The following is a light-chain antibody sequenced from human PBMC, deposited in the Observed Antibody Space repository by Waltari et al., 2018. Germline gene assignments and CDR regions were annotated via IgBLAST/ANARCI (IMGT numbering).Light chain of an antibody. Sequence: DIQMTQSPSTLSASVGDRVTITCRASQSISSWLAWYQQKPGKAPKLLIYDASRLESGVPSRVSGSGSGTEFTLTISSLQPDDFATYYCQQYNSYWTFGQGTKVEIK. J-gene: IGKJ1*01. CDR1: QSISSW. V-gene: IGKV1-5*01. CDR2: DAS. CDR3: QQYNSYWT.